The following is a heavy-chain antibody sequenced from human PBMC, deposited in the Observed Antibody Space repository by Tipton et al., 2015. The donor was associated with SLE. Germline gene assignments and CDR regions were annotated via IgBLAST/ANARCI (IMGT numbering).Heavy chain of an antibody. D-gene: IGHD2-2*01. CDR1: GGSISSNYW. J-gene: IGHJ5*02. Sequence: TLSLTCAVSGGSISSNYWWSWVRQPPGKGLEWIAEIYHRGSTSYNPSLKSRVSMSLDTSKNQFSLTLSSVTAADTALYYCAVPSRSNYFDPWGPGILVTVSS. V-gene: IGHV4-4*02. CDR2: IYHRGST. CDR3: AVPSRSNYFDP.